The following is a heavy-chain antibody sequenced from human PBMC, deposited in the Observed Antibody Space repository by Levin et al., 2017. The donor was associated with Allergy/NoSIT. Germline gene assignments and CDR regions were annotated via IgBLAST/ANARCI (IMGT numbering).Heavy chain of an antibody. CDR3: ARLTRHYDILTGYYDYYYMDV. Sequence: QTLSLTCTFSGFSLSTRGMCVSWIRQPPGKALEWLARIDWDDDKYYSTSLKTRLTISKDTSKDQVVLTLTNMDPVDTATYYCARLTRHYDILTGYYDYYYMDVWGKGTTVTVSS. CDR1: GFSLSTRGMC. CDR2: IDWDDDK. D-gene: IGHD3-9*01. V-gene: IGHV2-70*11. J-gene: IGHJ6*03.